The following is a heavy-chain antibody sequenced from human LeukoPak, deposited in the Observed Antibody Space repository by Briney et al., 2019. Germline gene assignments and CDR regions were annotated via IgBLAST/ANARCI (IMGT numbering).Heavy chain of an antibody. CDR2: ISGSGGST. CDR1: GFTFSSYA. Sequence: GGSLRLSCAASGFTFSSYAMSWVRQAPGKGLEWVSAISGSGGSTYYADSVKGRFTISRDNSKNTLYLQINSLRAEDTAVYYCAKDSTPTYYDSSGYYDPWGQGTLATVSS. J-gene: IGHJ5*02. D-gene: IGHD3-22*01. V-gene: IGHV3-23*01. CDR3: AKDSTPTYYDSSGYYDP.